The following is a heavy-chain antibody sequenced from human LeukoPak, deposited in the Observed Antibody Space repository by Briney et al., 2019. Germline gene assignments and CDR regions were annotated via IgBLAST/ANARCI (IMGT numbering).Heavy chain of an antibody. D-gene: IGHD6-19*01. V-gene: IGHV4-34*01. CDR1: GGSFSGYY. CDR2: INHSGST. Sequence: SETLSLTCAVYGGSFSGYYWSWIRQPPGKGLEWIGEINHSGSTNYNPSLKSRVTISVDTSKNQFSLKLSSVTAADTAVYYCARRAYSSGWSAGYYYMDVWGKGTTVTIPS. CDR3: ARRAYSSGWSAGYYYMDV. J-gene: IGHJ6*03.